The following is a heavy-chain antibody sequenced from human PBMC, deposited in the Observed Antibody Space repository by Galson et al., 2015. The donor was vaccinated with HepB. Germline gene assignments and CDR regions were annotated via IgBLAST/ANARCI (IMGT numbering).Heavy chain of an antibody. CDR2: INPKSGGT. V-gene: IGHV1-2*02. J-gene: IGHJ4*02. D-gene: IGHD3-22*01. Sequence: SVKVSCKASGYTFTAYYIHWVRQAPGQGLEWMGWINPKSGGTNYVQKFQGRITVTRDTSISTAYMELSRLRSDDTAVYSCARGGERIDMIGRIDYWGQGTPVGVSS. CDR3: ARGGERIDMIGRIDY. CDR1: GYTFTAYY.